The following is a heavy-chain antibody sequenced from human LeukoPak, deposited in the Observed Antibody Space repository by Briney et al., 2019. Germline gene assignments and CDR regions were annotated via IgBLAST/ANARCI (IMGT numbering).Heavy chain of an antibody. CDR2: INPNSGGT. Sequence: ASVKVSCKASGGTFSSYAISWVRQAPGQGLEWMGRINPNSGGTNYAQKFQGRVTMTRDTSISTAYMELSRLRSDDTAVYYCARAGALLSTFDYWGQGTLVTVSS. CDR3: ARAGALLSTFDY. CDR1: GGTFSSYA. D-gene: IGHD2-15*01. V-gene: IGHV1-2*06. J-gene: IGHJ4*02.